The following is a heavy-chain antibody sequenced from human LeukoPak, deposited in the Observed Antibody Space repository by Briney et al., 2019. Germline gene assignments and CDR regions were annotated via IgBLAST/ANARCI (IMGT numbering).Heavy chain of an antibody. D-gene: IGHD6-13*01. CDR1: GFIFSNYA. J-gene: IGHJ5*02. CDR2: ITGSGDNT. CDR3: AKGAATGLVDWFDL. V-gene: IGHV3-23*01. Sequence: GGSLRLSCAASGFIFSNYALMWVRQAPGKGLEWVSSITGSGDNTFYADSVKGRFSLSRDNSKNMLYLQMYSLGAEDTAMYYCAKGAATGLVDWFDLWGQGTLVTVSS.